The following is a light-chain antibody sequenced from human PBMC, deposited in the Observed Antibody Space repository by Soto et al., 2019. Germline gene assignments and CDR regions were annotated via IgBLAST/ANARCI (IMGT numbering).Light chain of an antibody. CDR3: SSYTSSSTYV. CDR1: SSGVGVYNY. J-gene: IGLJ1*01. CDR2: DVS. V-gene: IGLV2-14*01. Sequence: QSVLTQPASVSGSPGQSIAISCTGASSGVGVYNYVSWYPQHPGNAPRLMIYDVSNRPSGVSDRFSGSKSGNTASLTISGLQAEDEAEYYCSSYTSSSTYVFGTGTKLTVL.